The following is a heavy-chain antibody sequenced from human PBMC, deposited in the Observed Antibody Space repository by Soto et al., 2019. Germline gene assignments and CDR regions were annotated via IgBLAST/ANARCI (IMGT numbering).Heavy chain of an antibody. V-gene: IGHV4-30-2*01. CDR3: ARYSGTYYVY. CDR1: GGSISSGGYS. CDR2: IYHSGST. J-gene: IGHJ4*02. D-gene: IGHD1-26*01. Sequence: SETLSLTCAVSGGSISSGGYSWGWIRQPPGKGLEWIGYIYHSGSTYYNPSLKSRVTISVDRSKNQFSLKLSSVTAADTAVYYCARYSGTYYVYWGQGTLVTVSS.